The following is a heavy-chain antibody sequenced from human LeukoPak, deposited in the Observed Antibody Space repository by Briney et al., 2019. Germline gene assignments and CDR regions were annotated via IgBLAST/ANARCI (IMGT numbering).Heavy chain of an antibody. V-gene: IGHV4-34*01. CDR2: INHSGST. CDR3: ARHRPRYCSSTSCYKAFDI. Sequence: SETLSLTCAVYGGSFSGYYWSWIRQPPGKGLEWIGEINHSGSTNYNPSLKSRVTISVDTSKNQFSLKLSSVAAADTAAYYCARHRPRYCSSTSCYKAFDIWGQGTMVTVSS. D-gene: IGHD2-2*01. J-gene: IGHJ3*02. CDR1: GGSFSGYY.